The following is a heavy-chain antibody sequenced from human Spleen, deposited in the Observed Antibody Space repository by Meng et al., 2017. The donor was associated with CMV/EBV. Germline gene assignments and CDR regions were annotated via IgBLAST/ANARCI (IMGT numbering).Heavy chain of an antibody. D-gene: IGHD2-15*01. V-gene: IGHV1-46*01. J-gene: IGHJ5*02. CDR2: INPNSGVT. CDR1: GYSFTSYF. Sequence: SFKASGYSFTSYFMHWIRQAPGQGLEWMGIINPNSGVTSYAQKFQGRVTMTRDTSTSTVYMELSSLTTDDTAVYYCARQGYSRGWFDPWGQGTLVTVSS. CDR3: ARQGYSRGWFDP.